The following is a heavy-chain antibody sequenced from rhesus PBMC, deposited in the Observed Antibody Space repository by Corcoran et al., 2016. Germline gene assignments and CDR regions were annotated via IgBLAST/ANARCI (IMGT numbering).Heavy chain of an antibody. D-gene: IGHD6-13*01. Sequence: QVQLQESGPGLVKPSETLSLTCAVSGGSISSNYWSWIRQPPGKGLEWIGYIYGSSGGTYYNPSRKSRVTISTDTSKNQFSLKLSSVTAADTAVYYCARNIAAGPLGYWGQGVLVTVSS. CDR3: ARNIAAGPLGY. J-gene: IGHJ4*01. V-gene: IGHV4-160*01. CDR2: IYGSSGGT. CDR1: GGSISSNY.